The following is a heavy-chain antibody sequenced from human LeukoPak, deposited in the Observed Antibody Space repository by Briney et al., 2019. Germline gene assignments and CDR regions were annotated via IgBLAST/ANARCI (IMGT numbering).Heavy chain of an antibody. D-gene: IGHD6-19*01. J-gene: IGHJ5*02. CDR2: IRDDGSNT. Sequence: PGGSLRLSCAASGFTFSSYGMHWVRQAPGKGLDWVAFIRDDGSNTYYANSVKGRFTISRDNSKNTLYLRMNSLRAEDTAVYYCARYSSGSSDWFDPWGQGTLVTVSS. CDR1: GFTFSSYG. V-gene: IGHV3-30*02. CDR3: ARYSSGSSDWFDP.